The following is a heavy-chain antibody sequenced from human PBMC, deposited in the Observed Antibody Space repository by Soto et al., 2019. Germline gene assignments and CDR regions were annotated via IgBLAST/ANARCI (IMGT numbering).Heavy chain of an antibody. D-gene: IGHD2-21*02. J-gene: IGHJ5*02. Sequence: SETLSLTCTVSGGSVSSGSYYWSWIRQPPGKGLEWIGYIYYSGSTNYNPSLKSRVTISVDTSKNQFSLKLTSVTAADTAVYYCARDLSSPGGVRDGGGDCYNWFDPWGQGTLVTVSS. CDR1: GGSVSSGSYY. CDR3: ARDLSSPGGVRDGGGDCYNWFDP. CDR2: IYYSGST. V-gene: IGHV4-61*01.